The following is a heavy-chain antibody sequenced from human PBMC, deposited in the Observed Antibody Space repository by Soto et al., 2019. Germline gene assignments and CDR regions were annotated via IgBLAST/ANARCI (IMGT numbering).Heavy chain of an antibody. D-gene: IGHD3-22*01. CDR3: AKDHYYDSSGYYPNWFDP. J-gene: IGHJ5*02. CDR1: GFTFISYG. CDR2: ISYDGSNK. V-gene: IGHV3-30*18. Sequence: PGGSLRLSCASSGFTFISYGMHWVRQAPGKGLEWVAVISYDGSNKYYADSVKGRFTISRDNSKNTLYLQMNSLRAEDTAVYYCAKDHYYDSSGYYPNWFDPWGQGTLVTVSS.